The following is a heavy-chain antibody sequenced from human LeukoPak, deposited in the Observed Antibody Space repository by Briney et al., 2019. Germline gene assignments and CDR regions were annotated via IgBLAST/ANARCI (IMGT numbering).Heavy chain of an antibody. J-gene: IGHJ5*02. CDR1: GGSISSGGYY. CDR3: ARDLIYYDSSGFNWFDP. CDR2: IYHSGST. V-gene: IGHV4-30-2*01. D-gene: IGHD3-22*01. Sequence: SETLSLTCTVSGGSISSGGYYWSWIRQPPGKGLEWIGYIYHSGSTYYNPSLKSRVTISVDRSKNQFSLKLSSVTAADTAVYYCARDLIYYDSSGFNWFDPWGQGTLVTVSS.